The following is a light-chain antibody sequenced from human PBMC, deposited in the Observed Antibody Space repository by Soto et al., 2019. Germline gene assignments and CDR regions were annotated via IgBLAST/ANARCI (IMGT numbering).Light chain of an antibody. Sequence: IVRTQSPVTLSLYPGERATLSCRASQSVSGYLVWYQPKPGQAPRLLIYDASTRAAGIPARFIGSGSGTDFTLTISSLQPEDSAVDYCQQHLGRHTFGQGTKVDIK. CDR2: DAS. J-gene: IGKJ1*01. CDR1: QSVSGY. V-gene: IGKV3-11*01. CDR3: QQHLGRHT.